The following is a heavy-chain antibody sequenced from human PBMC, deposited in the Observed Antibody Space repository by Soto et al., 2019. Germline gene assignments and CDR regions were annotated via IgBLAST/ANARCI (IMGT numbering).Heavy chain of an antibody. Sequence: EVQLLESGGGLVQPGGPLRLSCTASGFTFSDYVMSWVRQAPGRGLEWVSAVSGSGISTFYADSVKGRFIISRDNSKNTLYLQLNSLRAEDTAVYFCARVHIQQLENIFDYWGQGTLVTVSS. CDR3: ARVHIQQLENIFDY. J-gene: IGHJ4*02. V-gene: IGHV3-23*01. D-gene: IGHD3-3*01. CDR1: GFTFSDYV. CDR2: VSGSGIST.